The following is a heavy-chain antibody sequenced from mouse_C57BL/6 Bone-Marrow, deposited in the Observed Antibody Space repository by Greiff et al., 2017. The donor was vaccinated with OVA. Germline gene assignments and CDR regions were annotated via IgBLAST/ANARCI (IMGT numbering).Heavy chain of an antibody. D-gene: IGHD2-2*01. CDR2: IYPGDGDT. J-gene: IGHJ2*01. Sequence: QVQLQQSGPELVKPGASVKISCKASGYAFSSSWMNWVKQRPGKGLEWIGRIYPGDGDTNYNGKFKGKATLTADKSSSTAYMQLSSLTSEDSAVYVCARHEDGYDASYFDCWGQGTTLTVSS. CDR3: ARHEDGYDASYFDC. V-gene: IGHV1-82*01. CDR1: GYAFSSSW.